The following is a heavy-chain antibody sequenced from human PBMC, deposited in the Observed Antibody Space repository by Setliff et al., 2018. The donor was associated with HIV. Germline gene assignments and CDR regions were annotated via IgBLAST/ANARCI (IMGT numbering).Heavy chain of an antibody. Sequence: ASVRVSCKASGYSFARYGLSWVRQAPGQGLEWMGWISGFNGNTKYAQSFQDRVAMTTETATSTAYMEMRSLRSDDTAVYFCARVPYRSAWFSGGHDAFDIWGQGTMVTV. CDR3: ARVPYRSAWFSGGHDAFDI. J-gene: IGHJ3*02. CDR1: GYSFARYG. CDR2: ISGFNGNT. V-gene: IGHV1-18*01. D-gene: IGHD6-19*01.